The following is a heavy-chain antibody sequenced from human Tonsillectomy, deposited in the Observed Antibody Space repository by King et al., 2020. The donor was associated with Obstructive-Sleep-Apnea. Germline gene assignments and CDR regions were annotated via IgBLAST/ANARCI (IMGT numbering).Heavy chain of an antibody. V-gene: IGHV3-11*01. D-gene: IGHD6-19*01. CDR3: AGDGPYASGWDFDS. CDR2: ISSSGNTI. J-gene: IGHJ4*02. Sequence: VQLVESGGGLVRPGGSLRLSCAASGFTLSDYYMSWIRQVPGEGLEGISYISSSGNTIYHADSVKGRFHISRDNAKNSLYLQMNSLRAEDTAVYYCAGDGPYASGWDFDSWGTGTLVTVSS. CDR1: GFTLSDYY.